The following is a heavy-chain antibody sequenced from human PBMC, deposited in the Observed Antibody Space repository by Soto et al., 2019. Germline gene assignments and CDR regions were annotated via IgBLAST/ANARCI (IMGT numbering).Heavy chain of an antibody. D-gene: IGHD2-15*01. CDR1: GVSISSYY. CDR2: IYTNGKT. Sequence: SETLSLTCTVSGVSISSYYWSWIRQPAGKGLEWIGRIYTNGKTDYKASLKSRVTMSVDTSKNQFSLKLTSVTAADTAPYYCARDLELYRRGFDPWGQGTLVTVSS. CDR3: ARDLELYRRGFDP. J-gene: IGHJ5*02. V-gene: IGHV4-4*07.